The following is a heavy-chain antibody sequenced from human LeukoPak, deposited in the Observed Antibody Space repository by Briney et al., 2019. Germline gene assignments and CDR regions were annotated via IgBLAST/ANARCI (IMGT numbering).Heavy chain of an antibody. CDR2: ISRSGSSI. D-gene: IGHD3-10*01. J-gene: IGHJ4*02. V-gene: IGHV3-11*01. CDR3: ARDPRGGSGSYSVD. Sequence: GGSLRFSCAASGCTFSDYYLSWIRQGPGKGLEWVSYISRSGSSIYYADSVKGRFTISRDNAKNSLYLQMNSLRAEDTAVYYCARDPRGGSGSYSVDWGQGTLVTVSS. CDR1: GCTFSDYY.